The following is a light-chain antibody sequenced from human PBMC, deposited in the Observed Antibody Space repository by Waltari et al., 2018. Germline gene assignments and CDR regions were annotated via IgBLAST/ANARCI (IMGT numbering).Light chain of an antibody. CDR3: AAWDDSLNGVL. J-gene: IGLJ2*01. CDR1: TSTIGSNY. CDR2: STY. Sequence: QSVLTQPPSASGTPGQRVTISCSGVTSTIGSNYVNCYQQLPRAAPQLLIYSTYQRTSGVPDRFSGSKSGTSASLAISGLQSEDEADYYCAAWDDSLNGVLFGGGTKLTVL. V-gene: IGLV1-44*01.